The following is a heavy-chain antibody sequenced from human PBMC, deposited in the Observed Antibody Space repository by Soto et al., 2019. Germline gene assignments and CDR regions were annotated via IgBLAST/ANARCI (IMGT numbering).Heavy chain of an antibody. J-gene: IGHJ5*02. CDR3: ARSVGWYCSSTSCRGWFDP. CDR2: IYYSGST. Sequence: PSETLSLTCTVSGGSISSYYWSWIRQPPGKGLEWIGYIYYSGSTNYNPSLKSRVTISVDTSKNQFSLKLSSVTAAATAVYYCARSVGWYCSSTSCRGWFDPWGQGTLVTV. CDR1: GGSISSYY. V-gene: IGHV4-59*01. D-gene: IGHD2-2*01.